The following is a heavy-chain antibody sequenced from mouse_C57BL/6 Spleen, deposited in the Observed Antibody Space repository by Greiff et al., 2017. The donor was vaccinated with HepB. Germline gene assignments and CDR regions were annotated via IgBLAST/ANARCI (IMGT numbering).Heavy chain of an antibody. CDR3: TRCDYYGSSYDYYAMDY. V-gene: IGHV1-5*01. CDR2: IYPGNSDT. J-gene: IGHJ4*01. Sequence: VQLQQSGTVLARPGASVKMSCKTSGYTFTSYWMHWVKQRPGQGLEWIGAIYPGNSDTSYNQKFKGKAKLTAVTSASTAYMELSSLTNEDSAVYYCTRCDYYGSSYDYYAMDYWGQGTSVTVSS. D-gene: IGHD1-1*01. CDR1: GYTFTSYW.